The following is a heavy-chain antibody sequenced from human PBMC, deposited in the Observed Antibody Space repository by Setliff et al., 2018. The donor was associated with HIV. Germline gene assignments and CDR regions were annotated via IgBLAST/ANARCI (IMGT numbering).Heavy chain of an antibody. CDR1: GFTFSSYA. CDR3: ATGRLRATSPFDN. CDR2: ISNNGGKT. D-gene: IGHD1-26*01. Sequence: GGSLRLSCAASGFTFSSYAMTWVRQAPGKGLEWVSSISNNGGKTYYADSEKGRFTISRDNSKNTLYLQMNSLRAADTAVYYCATGRLRATSPFDNWGQGTLVTVSS. V-gene: IGHV3-23*01. J-gene: IGHJ4*02.